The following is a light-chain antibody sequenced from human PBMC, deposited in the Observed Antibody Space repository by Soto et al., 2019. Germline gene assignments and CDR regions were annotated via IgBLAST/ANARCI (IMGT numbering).Light chain of an antibody. CDR2: EVT. J-gene: IGLJ1*01. CDR1: SSDVCGYNH. CDR3: SSYASSSSYV. Sequence: QSALTQPASVSGSPGQSITISCTGTSSDVCGYNHVSWYQIHPGKAPKLIIYEVTSRPSGVSYRFSGSKSGNSASLTISGLQAEDEADYYCSSYASSSSYVFGGGTKLTVL. V-gene: IGLV2-14*01.